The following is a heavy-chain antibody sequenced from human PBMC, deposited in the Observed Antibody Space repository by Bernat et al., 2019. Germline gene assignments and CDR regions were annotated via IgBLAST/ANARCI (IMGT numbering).Heavy chain of an antibody. Sequence: QVQLQQWGAGLLKPSETLSLTCAVSDGAFSTYYWGWIRQPPGKGLEWIGEINHSGSTNYNPSLKSRVTMSVDTSRNRFSLTLSSVTAADSAIYFCARGGVDNSNYGGLFDSWGQGTLLTVSS. CDR1: DGAFSTYY. J-gene: IGHJ4*02. CDR3: ARGGVDNSNYGGLFDS. CDR2: INHSGST. V-gene: IGHV4-34*02. D-gene: IGHD4-4*01.